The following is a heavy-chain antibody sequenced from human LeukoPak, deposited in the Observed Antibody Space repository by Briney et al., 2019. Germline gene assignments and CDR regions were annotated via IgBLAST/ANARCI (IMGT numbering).Heavy chain of an antibody. Sequence: PGGSLRLSCIASGFFFSRDNMNWVRRAPGKGLEWVAHVSEAIHYADSVQGRFTISRDNAKNSLYLQMSNLRAEDTAMYYCVREVGRPKTFYFDSWGRGTPVTVSS. D-gene: IGHD3-16*01. CDR2: VSEAI. J-gene: IGHJ4*02. V-gene: IGHV3-48*04. CDR1: GFFFSRDN. CDR3: VREVGRPKTFYFDS.